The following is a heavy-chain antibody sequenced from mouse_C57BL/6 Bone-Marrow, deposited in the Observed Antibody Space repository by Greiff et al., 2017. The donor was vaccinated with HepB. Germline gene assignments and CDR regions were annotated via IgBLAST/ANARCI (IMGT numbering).Heavy chain of an antibody. Sequence: VMLVESGPGLVKPSQSLFLTCSITGFPITSGYYWIWIRQSPGKPLEWMGYITHSGETFYNPSLQSPISITRETSKNQFFLQLNSVTTEDTAMYYCAGDIYYGNPLFAYWGQGTLVTVSA. V-gene: IGHV12-3*01. J-gene: IGHJ3*01. CDR3: AGDIYYGNPLFAY. CDR2: ITHSGET. D-gene: IGHD2-1*01. CDR1: GFPITSGYY.